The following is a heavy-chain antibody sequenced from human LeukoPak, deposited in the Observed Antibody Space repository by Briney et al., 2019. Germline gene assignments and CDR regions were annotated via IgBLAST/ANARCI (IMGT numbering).Heavy chain of an antibody. CDR3: ARDTGPSIYYYYMDV. V-gene: IGHV4-4*07. J-gene: IGHJ6*03. Sequence: SETLSLTCTVSGGSISSYYWSWIRRPAGKGLEWIGRIYTSGSTNYNPSLKSRVTISVDKSKNQFSLKLSSVTAADTAVYYCARDTGPSIYYYYMDVWGKGTTVTVSS. CDR1: GGSISSYY. CDR2: IYTSGST.